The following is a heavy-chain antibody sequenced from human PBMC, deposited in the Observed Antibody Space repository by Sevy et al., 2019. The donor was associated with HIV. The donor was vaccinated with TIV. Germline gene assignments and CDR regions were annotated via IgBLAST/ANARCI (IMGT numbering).Heavy chain of an antibody. Sequence: SETLSLICTVSGYSISSSYYWGWIRQPPGKGLEYIGTGHYDGRTYYNPSLMSSVTITIDTSNNQLSLKVTSVTAADTAAYYCARGASYYASGALYFDYWGQGTLVTVSS. J-gene: IGHJ4*02. CDR3: ARGASYYASGALYFDY. CDR2: GHYDGRT. CDR1: GYSISSSYY. D-gene: IGHD3-10*01. V-gene: IGHV4-38-2*02.